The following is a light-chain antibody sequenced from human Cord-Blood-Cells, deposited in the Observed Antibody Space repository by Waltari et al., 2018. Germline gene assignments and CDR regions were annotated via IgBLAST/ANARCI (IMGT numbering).Light chain of an antibody. J-gene: IGLJ1*01. Sequence: QSALTQPASVSGSPGQSITISCTGTSSDVGGYNYVSWYQQHPGKAPNLMIYDVSNRPSGVSNRFSGSKSGNTASLTISGLQAEDEAVYYCSSYTSSSTYVFGTGTKVTVL. CDR2: DVS. CDR1: SSDVGGYNY. V-gene: IGLV2-14*01. CDR3: SSYTSSSTYV.